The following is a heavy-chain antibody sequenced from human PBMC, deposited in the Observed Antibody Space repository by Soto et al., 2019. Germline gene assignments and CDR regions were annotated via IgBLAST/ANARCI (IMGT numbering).Heavy chain of an antibody. Sequence: EVQLVESGGGLVQPGGSLRLSCAASGFTFNSYWMHWVRQAPGKGLVWVSRINIDGSRISYADFVKGRCTISRDDAKNTVYMQMNSLRVEDTAVYYCIRGDGDRFDGNGYLGRHWGQGTLVTVSS. CDR1: GFTFNSYW. CDR2: INIDGSRI. V-gene: IGHV3-74*01. CDR3: IRGDGDRFDGNGYLGRH. D-gene: IGHD3-22*01. J-gene: IGHJ4*02.